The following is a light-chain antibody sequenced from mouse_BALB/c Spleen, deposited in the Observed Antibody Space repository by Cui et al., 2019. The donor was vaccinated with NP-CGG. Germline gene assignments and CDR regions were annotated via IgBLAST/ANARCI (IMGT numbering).Light chain of an antibody. V-gene: IGLV1*01. CDR3: ALWYSNHWV. J-gene: IGLJ1*01. CDR1: TWLVTTSNY. CDR2: STK. Sequence: QAVVTQESALTTSSGKTVKLTCRPSTWLVTTSNYANWVQEKPDHLLTGLIGSTKNRAPGVPARFSGYLIGDKAALTITGAQTEDEAIYFCALWYSNHWVFDGGTKLTVL.